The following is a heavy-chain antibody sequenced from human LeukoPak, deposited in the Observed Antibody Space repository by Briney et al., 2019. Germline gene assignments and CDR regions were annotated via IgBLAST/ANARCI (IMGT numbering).Heavy chain of an antibody. D-gene: IGHD2-15*01. CDR1: GFTFSSYW. J-gene: IGHJ3*02. CDR2: IKQDGSEK. Sequence: PGGSLRLSCAASGFTFSSYWMSWVRQAPGKGLEWVANIKQDGSEKYYVDSVKGRFTISRDNAKNSLYLQMNSLRAEDTAVYYCARDQGEEGYCSGGSCYPGAFDIWGQGTMVTVSS. CDR3: ARDQGEEGYCSGGSCYPGAFDI. V-gene: IGHV3-7*04.